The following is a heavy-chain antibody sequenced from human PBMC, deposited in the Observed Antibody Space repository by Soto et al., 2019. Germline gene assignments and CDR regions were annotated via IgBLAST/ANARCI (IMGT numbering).Heavy chain of an antibody. J-gene: IGHJ4*02. CDR3: ARKRISYYDSSGYLPTYYFDY. Sequence: QVQLQQWGAGLLKPSETLSLTCAVYGGSFSGYYWSWIRQPPGKGLEWIGEINHSGSTNYNPSLKSRVTISVDTSKIQFSLKLSSVTAADTAVYYCARKRISYYDSSGYLPTYYFDYWGQGTLVTVSS. V-gene: IGHV4-34*01. D-gene: IGHD3-22*01. CDR2: INHSGST. CDR1: GGSFSGYY.